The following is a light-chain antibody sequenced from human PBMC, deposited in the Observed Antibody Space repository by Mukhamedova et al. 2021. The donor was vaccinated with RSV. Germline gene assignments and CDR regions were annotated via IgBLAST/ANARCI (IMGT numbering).Light chain of an antibody. CDR3: QQTYSTPLT. V-gene: IGKV1-39*01. J-gene: IGKJ4*01. Sequence: GVPGRYSGSGYGTDFSFTISSLQPDDFATYYCQQTYSTPLTFGGGTKVEIK.